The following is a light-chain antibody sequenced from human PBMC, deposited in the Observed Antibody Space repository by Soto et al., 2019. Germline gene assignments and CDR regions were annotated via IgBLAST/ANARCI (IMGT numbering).Light chain of an antibody. CDR2: SIS. V-gene: IGKV1-9*01. Sequence: IQVTQSPSILSASVGDRVTITCRTSQGVMNSFAWYQQKSGKAPRLLIYSISSLKSGVPSRLSGSGSGAEFTLTISGLQPEDLATYFCQQLYTYPHTFGLGTQLQI. CDR1: QGVMNS. J-gene: IGKJ2*01. CDR3: QQLYTYPHT.